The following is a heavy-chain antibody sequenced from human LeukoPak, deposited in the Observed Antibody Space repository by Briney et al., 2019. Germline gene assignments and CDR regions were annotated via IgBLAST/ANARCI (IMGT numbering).Heavy chain of an antibody. CDR3: AREHWDFDY. J-gene: IGHJ4*02. CDR1: GFTFSSYG. D-gene: IGHD7-27*01. CDR2: ISGSGEST. Sequence: PGGSQRLSCAASGFTFSSYGMHWIRQAPGKGLEWVSEISGSGESTYYGDSVKGRFTISRDNSKNTLYLQMNSLRAGDTAVYYCAREHWDFDYWGQGTLVTVSS. V-gene: IGHV3-23*01.